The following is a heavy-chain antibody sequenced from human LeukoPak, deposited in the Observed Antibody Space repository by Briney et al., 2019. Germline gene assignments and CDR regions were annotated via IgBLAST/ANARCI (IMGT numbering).Heavy chain of an antibody. D-gene: IGHD5-18*01. J-gene: IGHJ4*02. CDR1: GFTFNSYS. CDR2: ISSSSSSI. V-gene: IGHV3-21*01. CDR3: ARASGDIVETATMGSY. Sequence: PGGFLRLSCAASGFTFNSYSMNWVRQAPGKGLEWVSSISSSSSSIYYADSVKGRFTISRDNAKNSLYLQVNSLRAEDTAVYYCARASGDIVETATMGSYWGQGTLVTVSS.